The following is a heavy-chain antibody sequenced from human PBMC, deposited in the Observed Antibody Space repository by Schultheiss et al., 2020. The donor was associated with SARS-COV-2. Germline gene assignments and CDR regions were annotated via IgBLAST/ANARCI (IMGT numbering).Heavy chain of an antibody. CDR3: ARGIIPGTRSYYYYGMDV. CDR2: IYYSGST. V-gene: IGHV4-59*08. D-gene: IGHD1-14*01. CDR1: GGSISSYY. Sequence: SETLSLTCTVSGGSISSYYWSWIRQPPGKGLEWIGYIYYSGSTNYNPSLKSRVTISVDTSKNQFSLKLSSVTAADTAVYYCARGIIPGTRSYYYYGMDVWGQGTTVTVSS. J-gene: IGHJ6*02.